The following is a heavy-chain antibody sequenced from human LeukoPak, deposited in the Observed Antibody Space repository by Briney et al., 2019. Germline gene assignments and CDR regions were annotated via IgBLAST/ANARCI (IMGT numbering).Heavy chain of an antibody. CDR3: ARDDAFDI. J-gene: IGHJ3*02. CDR2: ISYDGSNK. V-gene: IGHV3-30-3*01. Sequence: GGSLRLSCAASEITFSTYAMHWVRQAPGKGLEWVAVISYDGSNKYYADSVKGRFTISRDNSKNTLYLQMNSLRAEDTAVYYCARDDAFDIWGQGTMVTVSS. CDR1: EITFSTYA.